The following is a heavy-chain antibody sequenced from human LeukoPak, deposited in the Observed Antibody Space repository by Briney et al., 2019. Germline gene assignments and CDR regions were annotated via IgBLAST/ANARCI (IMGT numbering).Heavy chain of an antibody. D-gene: IGHD3-22*01. CDR2: INHSGST. Sequence: SETLSLTCAVYGGSFSGYYWSWIRQPPGKGLEWIGEINHSGSTNYNPSLKSRVTISVDTSKNQFSLKLSSVTAADTAVYYCARGGYDSSGYHWYFDLWGRGTLVTVSS. J-gene: IGHJ2*01. CDR1: GGSFSGYY. CDR3: ARGGYDSSGYHWYFDL. V-gene: IGHV4-34*01.